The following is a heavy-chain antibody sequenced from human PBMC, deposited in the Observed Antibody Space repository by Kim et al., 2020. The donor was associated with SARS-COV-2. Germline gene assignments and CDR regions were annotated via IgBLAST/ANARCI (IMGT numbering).Heavy chain of an antibody. V-gene: IGHV4-34*01. D-gene: IGHD6-6*01. Sequence: YTPSLKSRVTISVATSKNQFSLKLSSVTAADTAVYYCASIAALPAEYFQHWGQGTLVTVSS. J-gene: IGHJ1*01. CDR3: ASIAALPAEYFQH.